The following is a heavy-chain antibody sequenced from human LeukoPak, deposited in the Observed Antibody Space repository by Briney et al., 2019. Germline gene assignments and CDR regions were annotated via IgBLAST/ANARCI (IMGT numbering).Heavy chain of an antibody. CDR1: GFTFSSYG. CDR2: ISYDGSNK. Sequence: SGGSLRLSCAASGFTFSSYGMHWVRQAPGKGLEWVAVISYDGSNKYYADSVKGRFTISRDNSKNTLYLQMNSLRAEDTAVYYCAKGASPTVTTAYWYFDLWGRGTLLRVPS. CDR3: AKGASPTVTTAYWYFDL. V-gene: IGHV3-30*18. D-gene: IGHD4-17*01. J-gene: IGHJ2*01.